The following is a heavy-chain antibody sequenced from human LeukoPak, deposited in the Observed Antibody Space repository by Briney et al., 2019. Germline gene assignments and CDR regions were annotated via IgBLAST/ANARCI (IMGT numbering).Heavy chain of an antibody. CDR2: IWYDGSNK. CDR3: ARDGYCSGGSCYRYYYYGMDV. CDR1: GFTFSSYG. D-gene: IGHD2-15*01. Sequence: PGRSLRLSCAASGFTFSSYGMHWVRQAPGKGLEWVAVIWYDGSNKYYADSVKGRFTISRDNSKNTLYLQMNGLRAEDTAVYYCARDGYCSGGSCYRYYYYGMDVWGQGTTVTVSS. V-gene: IGHV3-33*01. J-gene: IGHJ6*02.